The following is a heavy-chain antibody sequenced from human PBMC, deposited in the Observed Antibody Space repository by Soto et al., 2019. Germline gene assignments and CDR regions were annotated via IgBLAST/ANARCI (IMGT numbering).Heavy chain of an antibody. CDR2: INPNSGGT. D-gene: IGHD3-9*01. CDR3: ARGLRYFDWLGANSYYYYYGMDV. Sequence: ASVKVSCKASGGTFSSYTISWVRQAPGQGLEWMGRINPNSGGTNYAQKFQGWVTMTRDTSISTAYMELSRLRSDDTAVYYCARGLRYFDWLGANSYYYYYGMDVWGQGTTVTVS. J-gene: IGHJ6*02. CDR1: GGTFSSYT. V-gene: IGHV1-2*04.